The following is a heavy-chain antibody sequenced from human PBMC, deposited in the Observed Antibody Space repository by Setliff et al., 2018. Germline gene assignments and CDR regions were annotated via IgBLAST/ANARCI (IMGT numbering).Heavy chain of an antibody. J-gene: IGHJ6*03. D-gene: IGHD6-6*01. CDR3: ALEYSNSSPTVYYYMDV. CDR2: IIPLFETT. V-gene: IGHV1-69*06. Sequence: SVKVSCKASGGIFNIFSITWVRQAPGQGLEWMGRIIPLFETTNYVEKFQGRVTITADKSTSTAYMELSRLTSEDTAVYYCALEYSNSSPTVYYYMDVWGKGTTVTVSS. CDR1: GGIFNIFS.